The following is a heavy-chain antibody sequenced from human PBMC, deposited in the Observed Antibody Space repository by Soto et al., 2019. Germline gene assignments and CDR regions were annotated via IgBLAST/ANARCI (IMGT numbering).Heavy chain of an antibody. J-gene: IGHJ4*02. D-gene: IGHD3-10*02. CDR3: AKLVRDHVRLSDLDH. V-gene: IGHV4-39*01. CDR1: GDPITASYSN. Sequence: PSETLSLTCTVSGDPITASYSNWAWIRQPPGKGLEWIGTFYYSGTTSQNPPLRSRITISGDTSRNQFSLNLRSVPAADSGVYYCAKLVRDHVRLSDLDHWAQGTLVTVSS. CDR2: FYYSGTT.